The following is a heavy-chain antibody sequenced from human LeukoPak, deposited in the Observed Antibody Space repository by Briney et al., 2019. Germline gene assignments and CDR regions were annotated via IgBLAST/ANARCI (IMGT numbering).Heavy chain of an antibody. CDR2: INWNGGST. Sequence: GGSLRLSCAASGFTFGDYGMSWVRQAPGKGLEWVSGINWNGGSTGYADSVKGRFTISRDNAKNSLYLQMNSLRAEDTALYYCARENSGSYYDYYYYYMDVWGKGTTVTVSS. CDR1: GFTFGDYG. V-gene: IGHV3-20*04. CDR3: ARENSGSYYDYYYYYMDV. J-gene: IGHJ6*03. D-gene: IGHD1-26*01.